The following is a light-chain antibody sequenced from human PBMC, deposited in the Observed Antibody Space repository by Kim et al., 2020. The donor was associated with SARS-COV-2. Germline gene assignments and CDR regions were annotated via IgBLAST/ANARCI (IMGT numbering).Light chain of an antibody. CDR1: QSVSSN. V-gene: IGKV3-15*01. CDR2: GAS. J-gene: IGKJ1*01. Sequence: PGERATPSCRASQSVSSNLAWYQQKPGQAPRLLIYGASTRATGIPARFSGSGSGTDFTLTISSLQSEDFTLYYCQQYNNWPPWTFGQGTKVDIK. CDR3: QQYNNWPPWT.